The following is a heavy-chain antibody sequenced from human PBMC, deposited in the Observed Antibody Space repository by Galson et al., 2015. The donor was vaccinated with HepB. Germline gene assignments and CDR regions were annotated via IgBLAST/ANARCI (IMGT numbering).Heavy chain of an antibody. CDR3: AREGAAYYYDSSADSYGMDV. D-gene: IGHD3-22*01. V-gene: IGHV1-46*01. J-gene: IGHJ6*02. CDR1: GYTFTSYY. CDR2: INPSGGST. Sequence: SVKVSCKASGYTFTSYYMHWVRQAPGQGLEWMGIINPSGGSTSYAQKFQGRVTMTRDTSTSTVYMELSSLRSEDTAVYYCAREGAAYYYDSSADSYGMDVWGQGTTVTVSS.